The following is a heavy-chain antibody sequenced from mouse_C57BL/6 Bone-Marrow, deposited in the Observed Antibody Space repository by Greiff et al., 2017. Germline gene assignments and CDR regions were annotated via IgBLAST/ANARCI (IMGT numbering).Heavy chain of an antibody. CDR1: GYTFTSYW. CDR2: INPSNGGT. J-gene: IGHJ4*01. CDR3: ARIELWDTSYYAMDY. V-gene: IGHV1-53*01. Sequence: QVQLQQPGTELVKPGASVKLSCKASGYTFTSYWMHWVKQRPGQGLEWIGNINPSNGGTNYNEKFKSKATLTVDKSSSTAYMQLRSLTSEDSAVYYCARIELWDTSYYAMDYWGQGTSVTVSS. D-gene: IGHD1-1*02.